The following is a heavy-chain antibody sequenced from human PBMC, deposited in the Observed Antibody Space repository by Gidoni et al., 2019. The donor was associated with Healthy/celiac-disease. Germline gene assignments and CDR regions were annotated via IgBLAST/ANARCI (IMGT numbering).Heavy chain of an antibody. D-gene: IGHD6-19*01. CDR2: IYTSGST. CDR3: ARGLYSSGWYSAFDI. J-gene: IGHJ3*02. CDR1: GGSISSYY. Sequence: QVQLQESGPGLVKPSETLSLTCTVPGGSISSYYWSWIRQPAGKGLEWIGHIYTSGSTNYNPSLKSRVTMSVDTSKNQFSLKLSSVTAADTAVYYCARGLYSSGWYSAFDIWGQGTMVTVSS. V-gene: IGHV4-4*07.